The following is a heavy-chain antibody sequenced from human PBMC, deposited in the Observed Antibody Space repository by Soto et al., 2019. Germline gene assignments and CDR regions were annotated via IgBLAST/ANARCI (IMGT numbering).Heavy chain of an antibody. CDR2: INSDGSST. V-gene: IGHV3-74*01. Sequence: AGGSLRLSCAASGFTLSSYWMHWVRQAPGKGLVWVSRINSDGSSTSYADSVKGRFTISRDNAKNTLYLQMNSLRAEDTAVYYCARERPYYYDSSGSLGYWGQGALVTVSS. CDR3: ARERPYYYDSSGSLGY. D-gene: IGHD3-22*01. J-gene: IGHJ4*02. CDR1: GFTLSSYW.